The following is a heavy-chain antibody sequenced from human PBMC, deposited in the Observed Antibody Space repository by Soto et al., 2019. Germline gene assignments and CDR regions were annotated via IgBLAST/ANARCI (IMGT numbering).Heavy chain of an antibody. D-gene: IGHD6-19*01. V-gene: IGHV1-46*03. CDR1: GYTFSSYY. Sequence: ASVKVSCKASGYTFSSYYMHWVRQAPGQGLEWMGVINPSGGNTNYAQKLQGRVTMTRDTSTTTVYMELSGLTSEDTAVYYCARASVSGRRFDYWGQGTLVTVSS. CDR2: INPSGGNT. CDR3: ARASVSGRRFDY. J-gene: IGHJ4*02.